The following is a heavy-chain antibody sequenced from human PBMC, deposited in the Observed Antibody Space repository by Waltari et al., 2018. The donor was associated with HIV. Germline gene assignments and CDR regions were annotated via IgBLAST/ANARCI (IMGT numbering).Heavy chain of an antibody. V-gene: IGHV3-21*02. CDR3: ARDSRGSTWSLNWFDP. CDR1: GFIFNTYS. CDR2: ISSSGNFK. Sequence: EVQLVESGWGPVKPGEPLRLSCVTSGFIFNTYSMNWVRQAPGKGPEWVSSISSSGNFKHYADSVKGRFTISRDNAENSLYLQMNGLRAEDTAIYYCARDSRGSTWSLNWFDPWGQGTLVTVSS. J-gene: IGHJ5*02. D-gene: IGHD6-6*01.